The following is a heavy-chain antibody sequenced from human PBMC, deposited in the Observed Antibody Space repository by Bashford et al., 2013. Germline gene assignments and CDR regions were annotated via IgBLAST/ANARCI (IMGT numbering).Heavy chain of an antibody. D-gene: IGHD6-13*01. Sequence: SSETLSLTCAVYGGSFSGYYWSWIRQPPGKGLEWIGYIYYSGSTNYNPSLKSRVTMSVDTSKNQFSLKLSSVTAADTAVYYCARVRSRYSSSWYFDYWGQGTLVTVSS. CDR3: ARVRSRYSSSWYFDY. V-gene: IGHV4-59*12. J-gene: IGHJ4*02. CDR2: IYYSGST. CDR1: GGSFSGYY.